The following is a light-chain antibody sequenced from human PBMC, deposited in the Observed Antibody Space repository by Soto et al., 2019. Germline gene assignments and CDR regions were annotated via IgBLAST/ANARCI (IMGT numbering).Light chain of an antibody. CDR2: DAS. CDR1: QDISNS. J-gene: IGKJ4*01. Sequence: DIQMTQSPSSLSASVGDRVTVTCQASQDISNSLNWYQHKPGEAHRLLIYDASNLEAGVPSRFSGSGSGTHFPFSISSLQPEDIATYCCQQYDDLSALIFRGGPKVE. CDR3: QQYDDLSALI. V-gene: IGKV1-33*01.